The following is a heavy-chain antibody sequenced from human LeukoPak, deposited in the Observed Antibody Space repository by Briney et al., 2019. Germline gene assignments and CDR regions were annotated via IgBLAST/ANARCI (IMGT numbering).Heavy chain of an antibody. CDR3: ARGLVKDSGWFGKLFFDY. J-gene: IGHJ4*02. CDR1: GGSISSYY. Sequence: PSETLSLTCTVSGGSISSYYWSWIRQPPGKGLEWIGYIYYSGSTNYNPSLKSRVTISVDTSKNQFSLKLSSVTAADTAVYYCARGLVKDSGWFGKLFFDYWGQGTLVTVSS. CDR2: IYYSGST. D-gene: IGHD3-10*01. V-gene: IGHV4-59*01.